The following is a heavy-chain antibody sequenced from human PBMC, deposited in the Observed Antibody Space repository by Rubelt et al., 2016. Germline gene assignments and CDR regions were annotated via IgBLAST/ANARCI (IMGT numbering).Heavy chain of an antibody. J-gene: IGHJ4*02. V-gene: IGHV1-2*02. CDR2: INPNSGRA. D-gene: IGHD1-26*01. Sequence: QVHLMQSGAEVKKPGASVRVSCKASGYTFTGYYMNWVRQAPGQGLEWVGCINPNSGRADYAPKFQDRVTITRDTPTRQGDMELDRLKADDTAVYYCAKGGGGYPQDYGGQGTLVTVSS. CDR3: AKGGGGYPQDY. CDR1: GYTFTGYY.